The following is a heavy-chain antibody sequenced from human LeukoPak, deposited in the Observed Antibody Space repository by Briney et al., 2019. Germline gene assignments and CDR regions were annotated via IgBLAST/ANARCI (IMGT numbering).Heavy chain of an antibody. CDR3: ATSGGYFDF. V-gene: IGHV1-24*01. J-gene: IGHJ4*02. CDR2: FDAENGET. CDR1: GYTLPELS. Sequence: VSVKVSCKVSGYTLPELSMHWVRQAPGKGLEWMGGFDAENGETVYSQKFQGRVTMTEDRSSDTAYMELNSLTSEDTALYYCATSGGYFDFWGQGTLVIVSS. D-gene: IGHD3-16*01.